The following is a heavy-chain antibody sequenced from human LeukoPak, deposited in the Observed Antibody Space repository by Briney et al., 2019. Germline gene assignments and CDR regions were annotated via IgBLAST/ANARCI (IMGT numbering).Heavy chain of an antibody. CDR1: GDSISSYF. CDR2: FHDSGSA. CDR3: ARDSHSVDTATPRGFDP. D-gene: IGHD2-15*01. Sequence: SETLSLTCTVSGDSISSYFWSWIRQPPGKGLEWIGYFHDSGSANYNPSLKSRITMSVDTSKNQFSLKLRSVTAADTAIYYCARDSHSVDTATPRGFDPWGQGTLVTVSS. V-gene: IGHV4-59*01. J-gene: IGHJ5*02.